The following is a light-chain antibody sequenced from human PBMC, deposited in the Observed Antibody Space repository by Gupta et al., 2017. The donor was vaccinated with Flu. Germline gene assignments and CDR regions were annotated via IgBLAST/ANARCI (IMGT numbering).Light chain of an antibody. J-gene: IGKJ2*01. CDR2: KAS. CDR1: QSINTW. CDR3: QYNDYSPDA. Sequence: DIQMTQSPSTLSASVGDRVTITCRASQSINTWLAWYQHKPGKAPNLLIYKASTLESGVPSRFSGSGSGTEFTLTISSLQPDDFATYYCQYNDYSPDAFGQGTKLEI. V-gene: IGKV1-5*03.